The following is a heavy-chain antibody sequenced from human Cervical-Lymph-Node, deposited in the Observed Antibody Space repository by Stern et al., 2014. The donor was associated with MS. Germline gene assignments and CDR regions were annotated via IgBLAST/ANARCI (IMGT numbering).Heavy chain of an antibody. J-gene: IGHJ3*02. Sequence: QVQLVESGAEVKKTGASVKVSCKASGYTFTSYGISWVRQSPGQGLEWLGWISSYNCNTNYAQKLQGIVSMTTATSTSTAYMELRSLSSDDTAVYYCAIGLLGSENAFDIWGQGTMVTVSS. D-gene: IGHD2-15*01. V-gene: IGHV1-18*01. CDR1: GYTFTSYG. CDR2: ISSYNCNT. CDR3: AIGLLGSENAFDI.